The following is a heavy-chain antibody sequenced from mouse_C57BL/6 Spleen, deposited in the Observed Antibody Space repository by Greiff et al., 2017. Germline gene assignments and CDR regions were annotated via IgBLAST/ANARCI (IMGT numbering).Heavy chain of an antibody. Sequence: VKLMESGPGLVAPSQSLSITCTVSGFSLTSYGVDWVRQSPGKGLEWLGVIWGVGSTNYNSALKSRLSISKDNSKSQVFLKMNSLQTDDTAMYYCATFYYDYDGTFAYWGQGTLVTVSA. D-gene: IGHD2-4*01. J-gene: IGHJ3*01. CDR3: ATFYYDYDGTFAY. V-gene: IGHV2-6*01. CDR1: GFSLTSYG. CDR2: IWGVGST.